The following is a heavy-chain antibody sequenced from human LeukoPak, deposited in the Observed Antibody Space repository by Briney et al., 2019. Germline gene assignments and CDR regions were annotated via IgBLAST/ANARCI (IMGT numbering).Heavy chain of an antibody. CDR3: AKDSTHYRVWDDYDSTGLTY. Sequence: GGSLRLSCAASGFTFSSYGMHWVRQAPGKGLEWVAFIRYGGSNKYYADSVKGRVTISRDNSKNTLYLQMNSLRAEDTAVYYCAKDSTHYRVWDDYDSTGLTYWGQGTLVTVSS. J-gene: IGHJ4*02. V-gene: IGHV3-30*02. CDR2: IRYGGSNK. CDR1: GFTFSSYG. D-gene: IGHD3-22*01.